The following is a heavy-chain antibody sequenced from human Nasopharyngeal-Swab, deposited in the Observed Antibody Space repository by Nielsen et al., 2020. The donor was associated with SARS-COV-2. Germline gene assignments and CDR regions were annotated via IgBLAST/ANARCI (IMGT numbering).Heavy chain of an antibody. CDR2: INPSTGAT. CDR3: ATSQASNLDY. Sequence: ASVKVSCKASGYSFRSYGINWVRQAPGQGLEWMGIINPSTGATLYAQRSQGRVTMTTDTSTSTIYMDLSGLRPEDTAVYYCATSQASNLDYWGQGTLVTVSS. D-gene: IGHD2-8*01. V-gene: IGHV1-18*01. CDR1: GYSFRSYG. J-gene: IGHJ4*02.